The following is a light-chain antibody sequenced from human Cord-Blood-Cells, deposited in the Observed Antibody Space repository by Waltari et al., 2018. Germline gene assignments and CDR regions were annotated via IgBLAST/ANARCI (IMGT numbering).Light chain of an antibody. CDR3: QQYNSYPVT. V-gene: IGKV1-5*03. J-gene: IGKJ1*01. Sequence: DIQMTQSPSTLSASVGDRVTITCRASQSISSWLAWYQQKPGKAHKLLIYKASSLESGVPSRFSGSGSGTEFTLTISSLQPDDFATYYCQQYNSYPVTFGQGTKVEIK. CDR2: KAS. CDR1: QSISSW.